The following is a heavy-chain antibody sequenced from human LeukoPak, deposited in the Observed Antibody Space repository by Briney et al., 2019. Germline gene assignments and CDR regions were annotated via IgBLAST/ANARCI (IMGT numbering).Heavy chain of an antibody. Sequence: SETLSLTCTVSGGSISSYYWSWIRQPAGKGLGWIGRIYTSGSTNYNPSLKSRVTMSVDTSKNQFSLKLSSVTAADTAVYYCARGDDILTDHYYYMDVWGKGTTVTISS. CDR1: GGSISSYY. CDR2: IYTSGST. CDR3: ARGDDILTDHYYYMDV. D-gene: IGHD3-9*01. V-gene: IGHV4-4*07. J-gene: IGHJ6*03.